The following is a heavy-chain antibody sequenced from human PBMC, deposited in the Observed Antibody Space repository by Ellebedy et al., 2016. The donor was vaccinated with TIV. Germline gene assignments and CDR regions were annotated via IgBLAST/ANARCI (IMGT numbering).Heavy chain of an antibody. CDR2: IIPIFGTA. Sequence: SVKVSCXASGGTFSSYAISWVRQAPGQGLEWMGGIIPIFGTANYAQKFQGRVTITADESTSTAYMELSSLRSEDTAVYYCARVYCSSTSCYTGGHNWFNPWGQGTLVTVSS. CDR3: ARVYCSSTSCYTGGHNWFNP. D-gene: IGHD2-2*02. V-gene: IGHV1-69*13. J-gene: IGHJ5*02. CDR1: GGTFSSYA.